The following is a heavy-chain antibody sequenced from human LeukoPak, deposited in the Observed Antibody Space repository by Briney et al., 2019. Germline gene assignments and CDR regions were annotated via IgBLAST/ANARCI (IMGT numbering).Heavy chain of an antibody. Sequence: ASVKVSCKVSGYTLTELSMHWVRQAPGKGLEWMGGFDPEDGETIYAQKFQGRVTMTEDTSTDTAYMELSSLRSDDTAVYYCARDPADSSSWYGDAFDIWGQGTMVTVSS. V-gene: IGHV1-24*01. CDR3: ARDPADSSSWYGDAFDI. CDR1: GYTLTELS. J-gene: IGHJ3*02. CDR2: FDPEDGET. D-gene: IGHD6-13*01.